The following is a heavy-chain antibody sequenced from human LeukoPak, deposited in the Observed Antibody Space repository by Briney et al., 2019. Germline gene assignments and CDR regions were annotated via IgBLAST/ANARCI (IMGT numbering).Heavy chain of an antibody. D-gene: IGHD3-22*01. CDR2: IIPIFGTA. Sequence: SVKVSCKASGYTFTSYAMHWVRQAPGQRLEWMGGIIPIFGTANYAQKFQGRVTITADESTSTAYMELSSLRSDDTAVYYCVLPVDYYDSSGYRNWFDPWGQGTLVTVSS. V-gene: IGHV1-69*13. CDR1: GYTFTSYA. J-gene: IGHJ5*02. CDR3: VLPVDYYDSSGYRNWFDP.